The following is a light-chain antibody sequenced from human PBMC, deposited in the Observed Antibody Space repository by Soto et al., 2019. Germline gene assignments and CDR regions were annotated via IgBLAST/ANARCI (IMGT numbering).Light chain of an antibody. Sequence: QSALTQPASVSGYPGQSITISCTGTSSDVGGYNYVSWYQQHPCKAPKFMIYDVSNRPSGVSNRFSGSKSGNTASLTISGLQAEDESDYYCSSYTTSNTRQIVFGTGTKLTVL. CDR1: SSDVGGYNY. CDR2: DVS. CDR3: SSYTTSNTRQIV. J-gene: IGLJ1*01. V-gene: IGLV2-14*01.